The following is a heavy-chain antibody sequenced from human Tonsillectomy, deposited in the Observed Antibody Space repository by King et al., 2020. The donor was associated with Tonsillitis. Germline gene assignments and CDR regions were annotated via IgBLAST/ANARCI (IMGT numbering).Heavy chain of an antibody. CDR3: ARHTTGTIFGVVIIPTDFDY. Sequence: QLQESGPGLVKPSETLSLTCTVSGGSISSSSYYWGWIRQPPGKGLEWIGSIYYSGSTYYNPSLKSRVTISVDTSTNQFSLKLSSVTAADTAVYYCARHTTGTIFGVVIIPTDFDYWGQGTLVTVSS. V-gene: IGHV4-39*01. CDR2: IYYSGST. D-gene: IGHD3-3*01. CDR1: GGSISSSSYY. J-gene: IGHJ4*02.